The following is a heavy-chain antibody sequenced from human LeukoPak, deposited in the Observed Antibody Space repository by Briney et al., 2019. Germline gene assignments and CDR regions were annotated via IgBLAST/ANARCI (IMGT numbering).Heavy chain of an antibody. CDR3: AKGDYGGYSHGFDI. CDR1: GFTFSGYD. D-gene: IGHD4-23*01. J-gene: IGHJ3*02. V-gene: IGHV3-30*18. CDR2: ISYDGSKK. Sequence: PGGSLSLSCAASGFTFSGYDMLWVRQAPGKGLEWVAVISYDGSKKYYGDSVQGRFTIYRDNSKNTLFLQMNSLRAEDKAIYYCAKGDYGGYSHGFDIWGQGARVTVSS.